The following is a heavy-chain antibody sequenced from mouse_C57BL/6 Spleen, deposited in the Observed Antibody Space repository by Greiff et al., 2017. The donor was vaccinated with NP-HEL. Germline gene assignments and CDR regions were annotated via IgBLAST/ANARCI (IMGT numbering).Heavy chain of an antibody. CDR2: IYPGSGST. V-gene: IGHV1-55*01. J-gene: IGHJ4*01. D-gene: IGHD1-1*01. Sequence: QVQLQQSGAELVKPGASVKMSCKASGYTFTSYWITWVKQRPGQGLEWIGDIYPGSGSTNYNEKFKSKATLTVDTSSSTAYMQLSSLTSEDSAVYYGAGGEAYGSSYEGAMDYWGQGTSVTVSS. CDR3: AGGEAYGSSYEGAMDY. CDR1: GYTFTSYW.